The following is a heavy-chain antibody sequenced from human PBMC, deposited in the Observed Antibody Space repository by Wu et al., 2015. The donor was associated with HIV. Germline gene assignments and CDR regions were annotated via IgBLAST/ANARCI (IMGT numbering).Heavy chain of an antibody. CDR3: ARGPYGSGISKGPYFDY. V-gene: IGHV1-69*05. CDR2: IIPIFGTA. D-gene: IGHD3-10*01. J-gene: IGHJ4*02. CDR1: GGTFSSYA. Sequence: QVQLVQSGAEVKKPGASVKVSCKASGGTFSSYAISWVRQAPGQGLEWMGGIIPIFGTASYAQKFQGRVTITTDESTSTAYMELSSLRSEDTAVYYCARGPYGSGISKGPYFDYWGQGTLVTVSS.